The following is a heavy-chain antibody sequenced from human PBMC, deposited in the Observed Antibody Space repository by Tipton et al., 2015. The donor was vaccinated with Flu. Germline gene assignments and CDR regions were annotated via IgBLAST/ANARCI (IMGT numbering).Heavy chain of an antibody. CDR1: GFTFSDYW. Sequence: SLRLSCAASGFTFSDYWMTWVRRPPGKGLEWVANINQDGSAKYYVDSVKGRFSISRDNAKNSLYLQMNSLRTEDTAVYYCARAIAAAASYWGQGTLVTVSS. J-gene: IGHJ4*02. CDR3: ARAIAAAASY. V-gene: IGHV3-7*03. CDR2: INQDGSAK. D-gene: IGHD6-13*01.